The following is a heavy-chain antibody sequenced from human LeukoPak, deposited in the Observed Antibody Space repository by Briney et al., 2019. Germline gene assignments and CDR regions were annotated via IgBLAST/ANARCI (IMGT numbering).Heavy chain of an antibody. CDR2: TYYRSKWFN. J-gene: IGHJ5*01. V-gene: IGHV6-1*01. Sequence: SQTLSLTCAISGDTVSSTSGARNWIRQSPSRGLEWLGRTYYRSKWFNDYAVSVKSRLTFSPDTSKNQVSLQLNSVIPEDTAVYYCARERIDSFDSWGQGTLVTVSS. CDR1: GDTVSSTSGA. CDR3: ARERIDSFDS. D-gene: IGHD3-16*02.